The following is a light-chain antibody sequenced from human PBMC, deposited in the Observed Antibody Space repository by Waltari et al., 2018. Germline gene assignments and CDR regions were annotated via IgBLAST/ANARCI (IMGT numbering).Light chain of an antibody. V-gene: IGLV2-14*01. J-gene: IGLJ1*01. CDR3: SSHTSTVPHV. CDR1: SNDVGAYGY. CDR2: EVS. Sequence: QSALTQPASVSGSPGQSITISCPGTSNDVGAYGYVSWYQQYPGRAPKLIIYEVSYRPSGISTRFSGSKSGNTASLTISGLQADDEADYYCSSHTSTVPHVFGTGTRVTV.